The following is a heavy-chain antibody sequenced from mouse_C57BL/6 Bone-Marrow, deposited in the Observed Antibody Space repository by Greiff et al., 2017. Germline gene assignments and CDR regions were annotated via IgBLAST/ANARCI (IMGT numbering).Heavy chain of an antibody. Sequence: VQLQQSGAELARPGASVKMSCKASGYTFTSYTMHWVKQRPGQGLEWIGYINPSSGYTKYNQKFKDKATLTADKSSRTAYMQLSSLTSEDSAVYYCARRRKLGRGYAMDYWGQGTSVTGSS. V-gene: IGHV1-4*01. CDR3: ARRRKLGRGYAMDY. CDR2: INPSSGYT. J-gene: IGHJ4*01. D-gene: IGHD4-1*01. CDR1: GYTFTSYT.